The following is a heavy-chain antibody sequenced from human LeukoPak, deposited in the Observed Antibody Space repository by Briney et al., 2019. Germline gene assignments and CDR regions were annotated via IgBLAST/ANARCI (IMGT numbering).Heavy chain of an antibody. D-gene: IGHD1-26*01. CDR3: ARENSGSYREFDY. CDR1: GCSISSYY. J-gene: IGHJ4*02. V-gene: IGHV4-4*07. CDR2: IYTSGST. Sequence: PSETLSLTCTVSGCSISSYYWSWLRQPAGKGLEWIGRIYTSGSTNYNASLKSRVSMSVDTSKNQFSLKLSSVTAADTAVFYCARENSGSYREFDYWGQGTLVTVSS.